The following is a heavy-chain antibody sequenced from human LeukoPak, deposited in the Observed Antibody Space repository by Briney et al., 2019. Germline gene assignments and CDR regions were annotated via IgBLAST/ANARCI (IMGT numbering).Heavy chain of an antibody. CDR1: GLTFSSYS. Sequence: GGSLRLSCAASGLTFSSYSMNWVRQAPGKGLEWVSSISSSSSYIYYADSVKGRFTIPRDNAKNSLYLQMNSLRAEDTAVYYCATRGYAGTTAAFDIWGQGTMVTVSS. CDR3: ATRGYAGTTAAFDI. CDR2: ISSSSSYI. D-gene: IGHD1-7*01. J-gene: IGHJ3*02. V-gene: IGHV3-21*01.